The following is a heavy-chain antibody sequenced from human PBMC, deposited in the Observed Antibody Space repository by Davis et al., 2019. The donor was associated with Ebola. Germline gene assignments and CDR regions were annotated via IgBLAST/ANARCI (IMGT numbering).Heavy chain of an antibody. V-gene: IGHV3-30*18. CDR2: ISYDGSNK. CDR1: GFTFSSYG. D-gene: IGHD4-17*01. CDR3: AKAGYGDYVSSYFDY. Sequence: PGGSLRLSCAASGFTFSSYGMHWVRQAPGKGLEWVAVISYDGSNKYYADSVKGRFTISRDNSKNTLYLQMNSLRAEDTAVYYCAKAGYGDYVSSYFDYWGQGTLVTVSS. J-gene: IGHJ4*02.